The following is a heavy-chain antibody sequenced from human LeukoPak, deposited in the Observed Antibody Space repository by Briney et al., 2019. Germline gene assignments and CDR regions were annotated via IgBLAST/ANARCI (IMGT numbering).Heavy chain of an antibody. J-gene: IGHJ4*02. V-gene: IGHV1-18*01. CDR1: GYTFTSYG. Sequence: ASVKVSCKASGYTFTSYGISWVRQAPGQGLEWMGWISAYNGNTNYAQKLQGRVTMTTDTSTSTAYMELRSLRSDGTAVYYCARHCSSTSCYDHNDYWGQGTLVTVSS. CDR3: ARHCSSTSCYDHNDY. D-gene: IGHD2-2*01. CDR2: ISAYNGNT.